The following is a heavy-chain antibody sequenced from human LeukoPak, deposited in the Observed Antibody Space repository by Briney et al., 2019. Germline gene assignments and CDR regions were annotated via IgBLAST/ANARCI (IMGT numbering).Heavy chain of an antibody. J-gene: IGHJ4*02. CDR1: GYTFTSYY. CDR3: ARALWNSGYPFDY. D-gene: IGHD5-12*01. V-gene: IGHV1-46*01. CDR2: INPSGGST. Sequence: ASVTVSCKASGYTFTSYYMHWVRQAPGQGLEWMGIINPSGGSTSYAQKFQGRVTIIRDTSASTAYMELSSLRSEDMAVYYCARALWNSGYPFDYWGQGTLVTVSS.